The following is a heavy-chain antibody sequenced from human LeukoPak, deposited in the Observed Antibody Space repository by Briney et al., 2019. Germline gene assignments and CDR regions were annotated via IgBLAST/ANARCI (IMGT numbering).Heavy chain of an antibody. CDR3: AKDTSSWYGYYGMDV. J-gene: IGHJ6*02. Sequence: GGSLRLSCAASGFTFSSYVMSWVRQAPGKGLEWVSGISGSGSSTYYADSVKGRFTISGDNSKNMLYLQMNSLRAEDTAAHYCAKDTSSWYGYYGMDVWGQGTTVTVSS. CDR1: GFTFSSYV. CDR2: ISGSGSST. D-gene: IGHD6-13*01. V-gene: IGHV3-23*01.